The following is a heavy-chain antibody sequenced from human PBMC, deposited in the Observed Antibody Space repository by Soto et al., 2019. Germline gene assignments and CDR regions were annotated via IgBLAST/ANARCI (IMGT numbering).Heavy chain of an antibody. CDR2: ISYDGSNE. CDR3: AKITGYFGSSTSYYSGMDV. V-gene: IGHV3-30*18. CDR1: GFTFSNYG. D-gene: IGHD3-9*01. Sequence: GGSLRLSCAASGFTFSNYGMHWFRQAPGKGLEWVAVISYDGSNEYYADSVKGRFTISRDNSKNTLSLHMNSLRAEDTAVYYIAKITGYFGSSTSYYSGMDVWGHGTTVTVSS. J-gene: IGHJ6*02.